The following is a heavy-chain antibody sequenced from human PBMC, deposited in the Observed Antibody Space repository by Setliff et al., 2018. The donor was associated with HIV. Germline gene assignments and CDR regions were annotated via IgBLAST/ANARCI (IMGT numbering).Heavy chain of an antibody. CDR2: IIHILGTA. J-gene: IGHJ6*03. Sequence: SVKVSCKASGGTLSKYAIIWVRQAPGQGLEWVGGIIHILGTADYAEKFQGRVTITADEPRSTVYLEVSNLRSEDTAVYYCAKAVRGYGSTYYNYYYMDVWGKGTTVTVSS. D-gene: IGHD3-10*01. CDR1: GGTLSKYA. V-gene: IGHV1-69*13. CDR3: AKAVRGYGSTYYNYYYMDV.